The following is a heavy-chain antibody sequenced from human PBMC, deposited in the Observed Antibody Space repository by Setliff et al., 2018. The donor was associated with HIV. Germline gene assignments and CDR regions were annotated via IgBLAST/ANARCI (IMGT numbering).Heavy chain of an antibody. CDR1: GDSINSHY. CDR3: ARDSDGSSYYHLAH. D-gene: IGHD3-22*01. V-gene: IGHV4-59*11. CDR2: IYYSGST. Sequence: SETLSLTCTVSGDSINSHYWSWIRQPPGKGLEWIGYIYYSGSTNYNPSLKGRVTISVDTSKNQFSLKLKSVTAADTAVYYCARDSDGSSYYHLAHWSQGTLVTVSS. J-gene: IGHJ4*02.